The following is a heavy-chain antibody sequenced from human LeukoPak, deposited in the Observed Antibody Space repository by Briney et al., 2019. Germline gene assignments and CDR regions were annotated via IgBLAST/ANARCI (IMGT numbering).Heavy chain of an antibody. CDR2: ITSAGNT. CDR3: AKGGGPYHLPTDY. V-gene: IGHV3-23*01. J-gene: IGHJ4*02. CDR1: GFTFISYS. D-gene: IGHD2-2*01. Sequence: PGGSLRLSCAASGFTFISYSMNWVRQAPGKGLEWVSAITSAGNTYYADSVKGRFTISRDSSKNTLYLQMNSLRSEDTAVYYCAKGGGPYHLPTDYWGQGTLVTVSS.